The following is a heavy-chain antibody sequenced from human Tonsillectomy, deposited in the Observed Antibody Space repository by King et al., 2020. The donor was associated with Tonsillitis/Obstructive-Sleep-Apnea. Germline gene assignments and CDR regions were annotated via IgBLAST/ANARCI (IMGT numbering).Heavy chain of an antibody. V-gene: IGHV1-46*01. J-gene: IGHJ5*02. CDR3: ARGATTVTKGPNWFDP. D-gene: IGHD4-17*01. Sequence: VQLVQSGAEVKKPGASVKVSCKASGYTFTSYYMHWVRQAPGQGLEWMGIINPSGGSTSYAQKFQGRVTMTRDTSTSTVYMELSSLRSEDTAVYYCARGATTVTKGPNWFDPWGQGTLVTVSS. CDR1: GYTFTSYY. CDR2: INPSGGST.